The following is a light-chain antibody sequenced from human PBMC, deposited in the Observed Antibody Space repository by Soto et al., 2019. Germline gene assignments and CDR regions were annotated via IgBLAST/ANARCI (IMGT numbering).Light chain of an antibody. CDR1: QSVLYSYNNRKY. V-gene: IGKV4-1*01. CDR3: QQYYSTPLT. J-gene: IGKJ4*01. Sequence: DIVMTQSPDSLAVSLGERATINCKSSQSVLYSYNNRKYLAWYQQKPGQPPKWLIYWASTRESGVPDRFSGSGSGTDFTLTISRLQAEDVAVYYCQQYYSTPLTFGGGTKVEI. CDR2: WAS.